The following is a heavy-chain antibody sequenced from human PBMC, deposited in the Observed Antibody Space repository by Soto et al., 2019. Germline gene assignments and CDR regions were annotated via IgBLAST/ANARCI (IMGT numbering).Heavy chain of an antibody. CDR2: IWYDGSYK. J-gene: IGHJ4*02. D-gene: IGHD2-8*01. CDR1: GFMFSTYG. V-gene: IGHV3-33*01. Sequence: VQLVESGGGVVQPGGSLRLSCEASGFMFSTYGMHWVRQAPGKGLEWVAMIWYDGSYKYYADSVKGRFTMSRDNSKNMVYVEMNSLRAEDTAVYYCARGYCTNGVCSYFDQWGQGTLVTVSS. CDR3: ARGYCTNGVCSYFDQ.